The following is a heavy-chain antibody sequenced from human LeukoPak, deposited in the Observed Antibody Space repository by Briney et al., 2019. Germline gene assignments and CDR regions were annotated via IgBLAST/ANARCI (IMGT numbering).Heavy chain of an antibody. CDR1: GGSFSGYY. J-gene: IGHJ4*02. V-gene: IGHV4-34*01. Sequence: PSETLSLTCAVFGGSFSGYYWNWIRQPPGKGLEWIGQINPSRNTNYNPSLKSRVTISVDTSKNQFSLKLSSVTAADTAVYYCARESYSNYIDWGQGTLVTVSS. CDR2: INPSRNT. CDR3: ARESYSNYID. D-gene: IGHD4-11*01.